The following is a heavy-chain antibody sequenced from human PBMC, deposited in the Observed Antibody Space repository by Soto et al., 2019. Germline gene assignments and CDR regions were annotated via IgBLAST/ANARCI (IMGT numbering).Heavy chain of an antibody. D-gene: IGHD2-2*01. CDR2: IRSNSSSR. CDR1: GFTFSSYS. CDR3: AIMSSSISPGC. Sequence: EVQLVESGGGLVQPGGSLRLSCAASGFTFSSYSMNWVRQAPGKGLEWVSYIRSNSSSRYYAGSVKGRFTISRDNAKNSLYLQMTSLRAEDTAVYYCAIMSSSISPGCWGQGTLVTVSS. J-gene: IGHJ4*02. V-gene: IGHV3-48*04.